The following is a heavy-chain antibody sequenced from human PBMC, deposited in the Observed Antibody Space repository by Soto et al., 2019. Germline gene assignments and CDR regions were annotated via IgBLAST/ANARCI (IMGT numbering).Heavy chain of an antibody. Sequence: PSETLSLTCTVSGGSISSSSYYWGWIRQPPGKGLEWIGSIYYSGSTYYNPSLKSRVTISVDTSKNQFSLKLSSVTAADTAVYYCARLLGRSGSYWGQGTLVTVS. CDR2: IYYSGST. CDR1: GGSISSSSYY. D-gene: IGHD3-22*01. V-gene: IGHV4-39*01. J-gene: IGHJ4*02. CDR3: ARLLGRSGSY.